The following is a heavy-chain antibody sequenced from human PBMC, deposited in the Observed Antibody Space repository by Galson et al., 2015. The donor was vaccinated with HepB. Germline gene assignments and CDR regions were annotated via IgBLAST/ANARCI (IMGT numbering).Heavy chain of an antibody. CDR1: GDSVSSNSAA. CDR3: ARSGGSYPYYYYGMDV. Sequence: CAISGDSVSSNSAAWNWIRQSPSRGLEWLGRTYYRSKWYNDYAVSVKSRITINPDTSKNQFSLQLNSVTPEDTAVYYCARSGGSYPYYYYGMDVWGQGTTVTVSS. V-gene: IGHV6-1*01. D-gene: IGHD1-26*01. CDR2: TYYRSKWYN. J-gene: IGHJ6*02.